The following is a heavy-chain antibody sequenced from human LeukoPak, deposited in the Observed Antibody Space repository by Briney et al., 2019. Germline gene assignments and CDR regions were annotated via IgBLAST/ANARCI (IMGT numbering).Heavy chain of an antibody. J-gene: IGHJ5*02. CDR2: IYTSGST. D-gene: IGHD3-22*01. CDR1: GGSISSYY. CDR3: ARHYYDSSGYYGGWFDP. Sequence: SETLSLTCTVSGGSISSYYWSWIRQPAGKGLEWIGRIYTSGSTNYNPSLKSRVTMSVDTSKNQFSLKLSSVTAADTAVYYCARHYYDSSGYYGGWFDPWGQGTLVTVSS. V-gene: IGHV4-4*07.